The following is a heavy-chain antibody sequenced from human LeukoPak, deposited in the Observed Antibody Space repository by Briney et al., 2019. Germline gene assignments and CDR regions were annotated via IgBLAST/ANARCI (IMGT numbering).Heavy chain of an antibody. J-gene: IGHJ4*02. D-gene: IGHD3-9*01. Sequence: SQTLSLTCTVSGGSISSGGYYWSWIRQHPGKGLEWIGYIYYSGGTYYNPSLKSRVTISVDTSKNQFSLKLSSVTAADTAVYYCARTGQDWSFDYWGQGTLVTVSS. CDR3: ARTGQDWSFDY. CDR2: IYYSGGT. CDR1: GGSISSGGYY. V-gene: IGHV4-31*03.